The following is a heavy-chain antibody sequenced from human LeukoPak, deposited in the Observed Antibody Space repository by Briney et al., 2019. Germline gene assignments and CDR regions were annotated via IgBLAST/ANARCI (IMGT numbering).Heavy chain of an antibody. Sequence: GGSLRLSCATSGFTFTSYAMSWVRQAPGRGLEWVSDIIGSAGSRNYADSVKGRFTISRDNSKNTLYLQMNSLRAEDTAIYYCAKGIVVVPAAMNYFDYWGQGTLVTVSS. CDR1: GFTFTSYA. V-gene: IGHV3-23*01. J-gene: IGHJ4*02. CDR3: AKGIVVVPAAMNYFDY. D-gene: IGHD2-2*01. CDR2: IIGSAGSR.